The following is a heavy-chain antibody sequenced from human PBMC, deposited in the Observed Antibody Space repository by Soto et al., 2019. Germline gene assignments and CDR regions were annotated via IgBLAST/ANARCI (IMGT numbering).Heavy chain of an antibody. CDR2: IVVGSGNT. Sequence: SVKVSCKASGFTFTSSAVQWVRQARGQRLEWIGWIVVGSGNTNYAQKFQERVTITRDMSTSTAYMELSSLKASDTAMYYFASRGGDSGIDVWGQGTTVTVSS. J-gene: IGHJ6*02. D-gene: IGHD2-21*01. CDR3: ASRGGDSGIDV. V-gene: IGHV1-58*01. CDR1: GFTFTSSA.